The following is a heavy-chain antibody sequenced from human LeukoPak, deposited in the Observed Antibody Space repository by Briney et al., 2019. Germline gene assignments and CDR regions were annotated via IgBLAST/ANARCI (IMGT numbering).Heavy chain of an antibody. D-gene: IGHD6-19*01. Sequence: PGRSLRLSCAASGFTFSSYAMHWVRQAPGTGLEWVAVISYDGSNKYYADSVKGRFTISRDNSKNTLYLQMNSLRAEDTAVYYCAKDSSGWYDGAFDIWGQGTMVTVSS. V-gene: IGHV3-30*04. CDR3: AKDSSGWYDGAFDI. CDR1: GFTFSSYA. CDR2: ISYDGSNK. J-gene: IGHJ3*02.